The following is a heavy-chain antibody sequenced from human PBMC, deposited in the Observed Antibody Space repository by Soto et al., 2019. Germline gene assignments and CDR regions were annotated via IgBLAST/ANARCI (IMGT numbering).Heavy chain of an antibody. CDR3: AREVWSDSSGWTSNYYYGMDV. Sequence: SQTLSLTCSISWDSVSSNSAAWNWIRQSPSRGLEWLGRTYYRSKWYNDYAVSVKSRITINPDTSKNQFSLQLNSVTPEDTAVYYCAREVWSDSSGWTSNYYYGMDVWGQGTTVTVSS. CDR2: TYYRSKWYN. V-gene: IGHV6-1*01. CDR1: WDSVSSNSAA. D-gene: IGHD6-19*01. J-gene: IGHJ6*02.